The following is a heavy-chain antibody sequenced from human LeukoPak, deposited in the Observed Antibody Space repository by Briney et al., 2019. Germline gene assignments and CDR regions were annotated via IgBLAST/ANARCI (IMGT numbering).Heavy chain of an antibody. J-gene: IGHJ4*01. V-gene: IGHV5-51*01. CDR1: RYSFTSYW. Sequence: GESLKISCQGSRYSFTSYWIGWVRQMPGKGLEWMGIIYPGDSNIRYSPSFQGQVTISADKFISTAYLQWSSLKASDTAIYYCARTRTEVGPTDYWGHGTLVTVSS. CDR2: IYPGDSNI. CDR3: ARTRTEVGPTDY. D-gene: IGHD1-26*01.